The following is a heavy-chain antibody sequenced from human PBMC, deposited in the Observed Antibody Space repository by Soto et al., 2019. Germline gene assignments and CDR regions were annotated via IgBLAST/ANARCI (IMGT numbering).Heavy chain of an antibody. Sequence: SVKVSCKASGGTFSSYAISWVRQAPGQGLEWMGGIIPIFGTANYAQKFQGRVTITADESTSTAYMELSSLRSEDTALYYCARQLAPYYYDRSGYYHNWFDPWG. CDR3: ARQLAPYYYDRSGYYHNWFDP. D-gene: IGHD3-22*01. CDR1: GGTFSSYA. CDR2: IIPIFGTA. V-gene: IGHV1-69*13. J-gene: IGHJ5*02.